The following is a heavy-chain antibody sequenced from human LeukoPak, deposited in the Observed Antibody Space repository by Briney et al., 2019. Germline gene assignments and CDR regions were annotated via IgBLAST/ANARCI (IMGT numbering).Heavy chain of an antibody. J-gene: IGHJ4*02. D-gene: IGHD1-14*01. CDR2: ISATGDGT. CDR3: SSVAGKRSKDFEFDH. CDR1: GFTFSKFA. Sequence: PGGSLRHSCAASGFTFSKFAMSWVRQAPGKGLEWVSSISATGDGTYYADSVKGRFTISRDNSKSTLFLLMNTPRPEDTAVYYCSSVAGKRSKDFEFDHWGQGIRVTVSS. V-gene: IGHV3-23*01.